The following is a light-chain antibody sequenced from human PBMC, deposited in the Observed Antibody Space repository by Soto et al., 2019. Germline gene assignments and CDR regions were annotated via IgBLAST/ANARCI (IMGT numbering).Light chain of an antibody. CDR3: QQYGSSIT. J-gene: IGKJ5*01. V-gene: IGKV3-20*01. CDR2: GAS. CDR1: QSVSSSY. Sequence: EILFTQSPGSLSLFPGERATISCRASQSVSSSYLARYQQKPGQAPRLLIYGASSRATGIPDRFSDSGSGTDFTLTISRLEPEYFAVYYCQQYGSSITFGQGTRLEI.